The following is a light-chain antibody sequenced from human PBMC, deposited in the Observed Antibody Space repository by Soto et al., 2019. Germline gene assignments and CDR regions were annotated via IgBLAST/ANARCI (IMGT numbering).Light chain of an antibody. Sequence: EIVMTQSPATLSVSPGERATLSCRASQNINNYLAWYQQKPGQAPRLVIFDASNRATGIPARFSGSGSGTDFTLTISSLEPEDFAVYYCQQRSNWPPTFGQGTKVDIK. J-gene: IGKJ1*01. V-gene: IGKV3-11*01. CDR3: QQRSNWPPT. CDR1: QNINNY. CDR2: DAS.